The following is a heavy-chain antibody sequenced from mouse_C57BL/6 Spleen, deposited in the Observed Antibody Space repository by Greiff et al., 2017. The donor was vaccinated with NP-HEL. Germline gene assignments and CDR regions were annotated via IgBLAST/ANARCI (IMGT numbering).Heavy chain of an antibody. Sequence: VQVVESGAELVKPGASVKMSCKASGYTFTSYWITWVKQRPGQGLEWIGDIYPGSGSTNYNEKFKSKATLTVDTSSSTAYMQLSSLTSEDSAVYYCARSPWVYYFDYWGQSTTLTVSS. CDR3: ARSPWVYYFDY. D-gene: IGHD4-1*01. V-gene: IGHV1-55*01. J-gene: IGHJ2*01. CDR1: GYTFTSYW. CDR2: IYPGSGST.